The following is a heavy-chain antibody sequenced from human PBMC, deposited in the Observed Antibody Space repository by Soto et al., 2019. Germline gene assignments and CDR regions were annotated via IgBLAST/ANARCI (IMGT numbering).Heavy chain of an antibody. CDR2: SIPIFGTA. D-gene: IGHD5-18*01. CDR1: GGTFSSYA. CDR3: ARTNTAMVTGWFDP. Sequence: QVQLVQSGAEVKKPGSSVKVSCKASGGTFSSYAISWVRQAPGQGLEWMGGSIPIFGTANYAQKFQGRVTITADESTSTADMELSSLRSEDTAMYYCARTNTAMVTGWFDPGGQGTLVTVSS. J-gene: IGHJ5*02. V-gene: IGHV1-69*12.